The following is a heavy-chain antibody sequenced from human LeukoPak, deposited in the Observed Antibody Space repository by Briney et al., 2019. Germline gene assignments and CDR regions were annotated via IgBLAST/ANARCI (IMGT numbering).Heavy chain of an antibody. Sequence: GGALRLSCAASRFTFSSYAMSWVRQAPGKGLELVSAISGSGGTTYNADSVKGRFTISRDNSKNTLYLQLNSLRAEDTAVYYCAKGAGNFDWSYHDYWGQGTLVTVSS. CDR1: RFTFSSYA. D-gene: IGHD3-9*01. J-gene: IGHJ4*02. V-gene: IGHV3-23*01. CDR2: ISGSGGTT. CDR3: AKGAGNFDWSYHDY.